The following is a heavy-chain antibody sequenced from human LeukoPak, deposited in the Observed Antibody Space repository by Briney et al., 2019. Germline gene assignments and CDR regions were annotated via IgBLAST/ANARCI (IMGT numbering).Heavy chain of an antibody. CDR1: GYSFTTYW. J-gene: IGHJ4*02. D-gene: IGHD6-13*01. CDR2: IYPGDSDT. V-gene: IGHV5-51*01. CDR3: ASLPYSSSSFEY. Sequence: PGESLKISCKVSGYSFTTYWSGWVRQMPGKGLEWMGFIYPGDSDTSYSPSFQGQVTISADKSISTAYLRWSSLKASDTAMYFCASLPYSSSSFEYWGQGTLVTVSS.